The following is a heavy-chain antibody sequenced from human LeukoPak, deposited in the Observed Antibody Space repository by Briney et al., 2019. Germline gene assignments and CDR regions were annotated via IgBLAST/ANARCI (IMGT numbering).Heavy chain of an antibody. D-gene: IGHD5-24*01. J-gene: IGHJ4*02. V-gene: IGHV1-69*05. CDR3: ARTPPEGYNSEFDY. Sequence: ASVKVSCKASGGTFSSYAISWVRQAPGQGLEWMGGIIPIFGTANYAQKFQGRVTMTRDTSTSTVYMELSSLRSEDTAVYYCARTPPEGYNSEFDYWGQGTLVTVSS. CDR2: IIPIFGTA. CDR1: GGTFSSYA.